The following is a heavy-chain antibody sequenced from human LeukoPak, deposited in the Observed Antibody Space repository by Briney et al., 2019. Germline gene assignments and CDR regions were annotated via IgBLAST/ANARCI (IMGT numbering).Heavy chain of an antibody. CDR2: ISASGVMT. CDR1: GFTFTNYA. V-gene: IGHV3-23*01. Sequence: GGSLRLSCAASGFTFTNYAMTWVRQAPGKGLEWVSSISASGVMTYYADSVKGRFTISRDNSKNTLYLQMNSLRVEDTAVYYCARDSSMLRGPLVIYYFDFWGQGTLVTVSS. D-gene: IGHD3-10*01. J-gene: IGHJ4*02. CDR3: ARDSSMLRGPLVIYYFDF.